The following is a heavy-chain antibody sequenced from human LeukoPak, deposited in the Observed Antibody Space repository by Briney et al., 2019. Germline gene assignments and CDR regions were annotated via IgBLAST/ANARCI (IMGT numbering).Heavy chain of an antibody. CDR1: GGSISSGGYY. CDR2: IYYSGST. CDR3: ARDAAGPSYFDY. V-gene: IGHV4-31*03. D-gene: IGHD6-13*01. Sequence: SETLSLTCTVSGGSISSGGYYWSWIRQHPGKGLEWIGYIYYSGSTYYNLSLKSRVTISVDTSKNQFSLKLSSVTAADTAVYYCARDAAGPSYFDYWGQGTLVTVSS. J-gene: IGHJ4*02.